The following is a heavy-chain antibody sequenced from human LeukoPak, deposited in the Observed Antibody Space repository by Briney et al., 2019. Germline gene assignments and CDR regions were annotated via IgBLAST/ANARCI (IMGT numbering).Heavy chain of an antibody. CDR3: TTENFYYGDYEEVY. CDR1: GFTFSSYA. D-gene: IGHD4-17*01. Sequence: GGSLRLSCAASGFTFSSYAMSWVRQAPGKGLEWVGRIKSKTDGGTTDYAAPVKGRFTISRDDSKNTLYLQMNSLKTEDTAVYYCTTENFYYGDYEEVYWGQGTLVTVSS. J-gene: IGHJ4*02. V-gene: IGHV3-15*01. CDR2: IKSKTDGGTT.